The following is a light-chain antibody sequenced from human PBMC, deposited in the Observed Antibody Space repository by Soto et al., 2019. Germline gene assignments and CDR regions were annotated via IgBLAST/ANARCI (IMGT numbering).Light chain of an antibody. CDR2: AAS. CDR1: QGISKY. V-gene: IGKV1-27*01. CDR3: QKYNSAPWT. J-gene: IGKJ1*01. Sequence: DIQMTQSPSSLSASVGDRVTITCRASQGISKYLAWYQQKPGKVPKPLIYAASTLQSGVPSRFSGSGSGTDFTLTISSLQPEDVATYYCQKYNSAPWTFGQGTKVEIK.